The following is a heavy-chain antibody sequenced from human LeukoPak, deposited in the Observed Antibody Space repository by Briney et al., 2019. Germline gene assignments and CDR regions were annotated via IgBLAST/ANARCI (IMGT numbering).Heavy chain of an antibody. CDR1: GFTFSSYG. CDR3: AKDHIVVVTATPNFDY. V-gene: IGHV3-23*01. J-gene: IGHJ4*02. Sequence: GGSLRLSCAASGFTFSSYGMSWVRQAPGKGLEWVSAISGSGGSTYYADSVKGRFTISRDNSKNTLYLQMSSLRAEDTAVYYCAKDHIVVVTATPNFDYWGQGTLVTVSS. CDR2: ISGSGGST. D-gene: IGHD2-21*02.